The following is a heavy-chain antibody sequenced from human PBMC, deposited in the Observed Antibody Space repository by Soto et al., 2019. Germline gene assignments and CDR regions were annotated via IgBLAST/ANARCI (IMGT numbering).Heavy chain of an antibody. V-gene: IGHV1-69*04. CDR3: ARARRYYGSGSKRYYYYGMDV. CDR1: GYTFTSYY. Sequence: SVKVSCKASGYTFTSYYMHWVRQAPGQGLEWMGRIIPILGIANYAQKFQGRVTITADKSTSTAYMELSSLRSEDTAVYYCARARRYYGSGSKRYYYYGMDVWGQGTTVTVSS. J-gene: IGHJ6*02. CDR2: IIPILGIA. D-gene: IGHD3-10*01.